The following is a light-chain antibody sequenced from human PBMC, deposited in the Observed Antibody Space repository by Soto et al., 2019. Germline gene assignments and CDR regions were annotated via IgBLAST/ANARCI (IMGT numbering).Light chain of an antibody. V-gene: IGKV3-11*01. J-gene: IGKJ1*01. CDR3: QQYGTSPRT. CDR2: GAS. Sequence: EIVLTQSPATLSLSPGERATLSCRASRSVGDYLAWYQQKPGQSPRLLIYGASNRATGIPARFSGSGSGTDFSLTINTLEPEDFAVYYCQQYGTSPRTFGQGTKVDIK. CDR1: RSVGDY.